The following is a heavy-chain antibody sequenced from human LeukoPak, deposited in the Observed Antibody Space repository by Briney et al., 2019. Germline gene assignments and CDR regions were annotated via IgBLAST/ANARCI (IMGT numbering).Heavy chain of an antibody. CDR3: ARAPPGTMLVVVPIDAFDI. Sequence: ASVTVSCKPSGYTFTSYGISWVRQAPGQGLEWMGWISAYNGNTNYAQKLQGRVTMTTDTSTSTAYMELRSLRSDDTAVYYCARAPPGTMLVVVPIDAFDIWGQGTMVTVSS. J-gene: IGHJ3*02. V-gene: IGHV1-18*01. CDR1: GYTFTSYG. CDR2: ISAYNGNT. D-gene: IGHD3-22*01.